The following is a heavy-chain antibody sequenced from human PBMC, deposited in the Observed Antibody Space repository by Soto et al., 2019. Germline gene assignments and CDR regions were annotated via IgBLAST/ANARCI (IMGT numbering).Heavy chain of an antibody. CDR2: ISYDGSNK. D-gene: IGHD3-16*01. CDR1: GFTFSSYA. V-gene: IGHV3-30-3*01. Sequence: PGGSLRLSCAASGFTFSSYAMHWVRQAPGKGLEWVAVISYDGSNKYYADSVKGRFTISRDNSKNTLYLQMNSLRAEDTAVYYYGRDVERGSPQYYYYSSGRDVWGKGTTVTVS. CDR3: GRDVERGSPQYYYYSSGRDV. J-gene: IGHJ6*04.